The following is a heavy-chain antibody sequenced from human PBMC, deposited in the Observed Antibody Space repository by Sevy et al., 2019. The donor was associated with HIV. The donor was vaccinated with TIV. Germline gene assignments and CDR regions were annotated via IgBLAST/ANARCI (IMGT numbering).Heavy chain of an antibody. CDR1: GFTFDDYG. CDR3: ARRIRYDNSGYGFYFDH. CDR2: INWNGGNT. J-gene: IGHJ4*02. D-gene: IGHD3-22*01. V-gene: IGHV3-20*01. Sequence: GGSLRLSCAASGFTFDDYGMTWVHQAPGKGLEWVSGINWNGGNTGYADSVKGRFTISRDNAKNSQYLQMNSLRAEDTALYHCARRIRYDNSGYGFYFDHWGQGTLVTVSS.